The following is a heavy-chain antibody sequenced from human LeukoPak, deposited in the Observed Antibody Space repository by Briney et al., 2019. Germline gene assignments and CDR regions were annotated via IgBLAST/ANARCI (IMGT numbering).Heavy chain of an antibody. V-gene: IGHV3-23*01. Sequence: GGSPRLSCAASGFTVKTYGLNWVRQAPGKGLEWVSGISGSASSTYYADSMKGRFTIARDNSKNTLYLQMNSLRAEDTAVYYCAKNYGDYEDVFDYWGQGTLVTVSS. J-gene: IGHJ4*02. CDR1: GFTVKTYG. CDR3: AKNYGDYEDVFDY. CDR2: ISGSASST. D-gene: IGHD4-17*01.